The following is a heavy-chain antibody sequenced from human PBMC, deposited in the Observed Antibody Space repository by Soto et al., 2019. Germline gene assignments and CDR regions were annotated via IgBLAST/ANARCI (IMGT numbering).Heavy chain of an antibody. CDR1: GGSISSGRYY. Sequence: ASETMSLTSTVAGGSISSGRYYWGWIRQPPGKGLEWIGNIHYSGSTYYDSSLKSRVTISVDTSKNQFSLKLSSVTAADTAVYYCASQHYYDSSGYYVVYWGQGTLVTVSS. V-gene: IGHV4-39*01. CDR3: ASQHYYDSSGYYVVY. D-gene: IGHD3-22*01. J-gene: IGHJ4*02. CDR2: IHYSGST.